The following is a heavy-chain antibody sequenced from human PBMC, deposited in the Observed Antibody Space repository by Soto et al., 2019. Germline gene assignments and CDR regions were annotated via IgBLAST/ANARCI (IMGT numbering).Heavy chain of an antibody. CDR3: ARDSAGNGYKVDY. J-gene: IGHJ4*02. CDR2: INTIGGDT. V-gene: IGHV1-46*01. Sequence: ASVKVSCKTSGYTFTSFYVHWVRQAPGQGLEWMGVINTIGGDTTYAQRFQGRVTMTRDTATSTVHLEVTSLTSDDTATYYCARDSAGNGYKVDYWGQGILVTVSS. CDR1: GYTFTSFY. D-gene: IGHD5-12*01.